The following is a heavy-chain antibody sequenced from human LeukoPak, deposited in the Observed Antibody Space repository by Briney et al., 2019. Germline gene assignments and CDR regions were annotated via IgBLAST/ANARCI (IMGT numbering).Heavy chain of an antibody. CDR2: FDPEKDEI. D-gene: IGHD3-22*01. V-gene: IGHV1-24*01. CDR1: GHTLIELS. J-gene: IGHJ4*02. CDR3: ATSVDSSGYWDPKFDY. Sequence: ASVKVSCKISGHTLIELSMHWVRQVPGQGLEWVGGFDPEKDEIVYTEKFQGRVTMTEDTPTATVYLELSSLRSEDTAVYYCATSVDSSGYWDPKFDYWGQGTLVTVSS.